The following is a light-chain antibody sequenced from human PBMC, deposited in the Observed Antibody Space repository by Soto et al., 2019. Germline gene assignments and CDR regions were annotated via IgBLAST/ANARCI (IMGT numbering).Light chain of an antibody. J-gene: IGLJ1*01. CDR2: EVN. V-gene: IGLV2-23*02. Sequence: QSVLTQPASVSGSPGQSITISCTGTSSDVGSYNNLVSWYQQHPGKAPKAMIYEVNKRPSGVSNRFSGSKSGNTASLTISGLQAEDEADYYCCSYTLCNTFFGSGTKVTVL. CDR1: SSDVGSYNNL. CDR3: CSYTLCNTF.